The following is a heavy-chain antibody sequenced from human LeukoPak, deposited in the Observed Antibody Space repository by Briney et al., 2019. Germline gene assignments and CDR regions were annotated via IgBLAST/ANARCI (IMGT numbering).Heavy chain of an antibody. D-gene: IGHD6-25*01. CDR3: ASGSPAADY. Sequence: PSETLSLTCTVSGYSISSGYYWGWIREPPGKGLEWIGSIYHSGSTYYNPSLKSRVTISVDTSKNQFSLKLSSVTVADTAVYYCASGSPAADYWGQGTLVTVSS. V-gene: IGHV4-38-2*02. J-gene: IGHJ4*02. CDR1: GYSISSGYY. CDR2: IYHSGST.